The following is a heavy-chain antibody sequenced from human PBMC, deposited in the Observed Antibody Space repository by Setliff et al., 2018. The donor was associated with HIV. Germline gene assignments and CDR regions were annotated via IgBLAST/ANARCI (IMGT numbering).Heavy chain of an antibody. CDR2: INHSRRT. CDR3: ARGFSGDYLFTGYLDV. J-gene: IGHJ6*03. V-gene: IGHV4-34*01. Sequence: SETLSLTCAVCGGSFSGFYWNWIRQAPGKGLEWNGEINHSRRTKYNPSLKSRVTISVDTSKNQFSLKLSSVTAADTAFYYCARGFSGDYLFTGYLDVWGKGTTVTVSS. CDR1: GGSFSGFY. D-gene: IGHD3-22*01.